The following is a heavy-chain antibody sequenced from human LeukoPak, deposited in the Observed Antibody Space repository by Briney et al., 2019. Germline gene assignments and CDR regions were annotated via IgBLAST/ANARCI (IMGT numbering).Heavy chain of an antibody. CDR3: VRSGGY. CDR2: IKEDGSEK. V-gene: IGHV3-7*05. Sequence: GGSLRLSCAASGFTFSSHWMNWARQAPGKGLEWVANIKEDGSEKYYVDSVKGRFTISRDNAKNSLCLQMNSLRAEDTAIYYCVRSGGYWGQGTLVTVSS. J-gene: IGHJ4*02. D-gene: IGHD1-26*01. CDR1: GFTFSSHW.